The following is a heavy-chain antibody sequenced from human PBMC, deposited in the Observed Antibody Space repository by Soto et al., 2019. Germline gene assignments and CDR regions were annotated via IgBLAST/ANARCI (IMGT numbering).Heavy chain of an antibody. D-gene: IGHD2-8*01. CDR2: ISPYSGHT. CDR3: ARDRCTTAKCYTHHLDV. Sequence: QGQLVQSGGEVTKPGASVKVSCNSSGYTFSSYGISWVRQAPGQGLEWMGWISPYSGHTKEAPKVQGRITLTTEPSTGTAYMELRSLASDDTAVYYCARDRCTTAKCYTHHLDVWGQGTTVIVSS. CDR1: GYTFSSYG. J-gene: IGHJ6*02. V-gene: IGHV1-18*04.